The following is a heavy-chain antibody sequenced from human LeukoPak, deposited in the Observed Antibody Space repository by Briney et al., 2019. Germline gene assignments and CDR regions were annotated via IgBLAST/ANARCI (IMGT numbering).Heavy chain of an antibody. J-gene: IGHJ4*02. Sequence: GGSLRLSCAASGFTFSTYTMNWVRKAPGKGLEWVPSISSSSSYIYYADSVKGRFTISRDNAKNSLYLQMNSLRAEDTAVYYCARDRYGDYSFDYWGQGTLVTVSS. CDR1: GFTFSTYT. CDR3: ARDRYGDYSFDY. CDR2: ISSSSSYI. D-gene: IGHD4-17*01. V-gene: IGHV3-21*06.